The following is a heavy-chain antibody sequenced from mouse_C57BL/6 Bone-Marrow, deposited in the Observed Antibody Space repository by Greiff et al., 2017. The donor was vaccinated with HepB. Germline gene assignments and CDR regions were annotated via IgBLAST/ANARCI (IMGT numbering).Heavy chain of an antibody. V-gene: IGHV1-54*01. CDR3: ARKKGDYYGSSDY. CDR1: GYAFTNYL. J-gene: IGHJ2*01. CDR2: INPGSGGT. Sequence: QVHVKQSGAELVRPGTSVKVSCKASGYAFTNYLIEWVKQRPGQGLEWIGVINPGSGGTNYNEKFKGKATLTADKSSSTAYMQLSSLTSEDSAVYFCARKKGDYYGSSDYWGQGTTLTVSS. D-gene: IGHD1-1*01.